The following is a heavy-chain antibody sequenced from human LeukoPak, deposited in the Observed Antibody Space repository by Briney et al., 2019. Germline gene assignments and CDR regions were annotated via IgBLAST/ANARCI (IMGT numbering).Heavy chain of an antibody. V-gene: IGHV3-23*01. D-gene: IGHD6-19*01. CDR3: TRSSGWYDIS. J-gene: IGHJ4*02. Sequence: GGSLRLSCTVSGFTLSSYEMTWFRQAPGKGLEWVSSIGYGGADSHYADSVKGRFTISRDNSKNTLYLQLSSLRADDTAVYYCTRSSGWYDISWGQGTVVTVSS. CDR2: IGYGGADS. CDR1: GFTLSSYE.